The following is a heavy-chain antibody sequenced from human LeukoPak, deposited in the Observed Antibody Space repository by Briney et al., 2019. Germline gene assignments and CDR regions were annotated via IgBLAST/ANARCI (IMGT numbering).Heavy chain of an antibody. CDR1: GGSISSHY. D-gene: IGHD6-19*01. Sequence: PSETLSLTCTVSGGSISSHYWSWIRQPPGKGLEWIGYIYYSGSTNYNPSLKSRVTISVDTSKNQFSLKLSSVTAADTAVYYCARGIAVAGTQWFDPWGQGTLVTVSS. J-gene: IGHJ5*02. CDR2: IYYSGST. CDR3: ARGIAVAGTQWFDP. V-gene: IGHV4-59*11.